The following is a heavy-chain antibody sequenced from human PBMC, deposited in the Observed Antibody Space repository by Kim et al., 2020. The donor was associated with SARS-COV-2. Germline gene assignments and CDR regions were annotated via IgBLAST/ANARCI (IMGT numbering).Heavy chain of an antibody. CDR2: VYYTGST. V-gene: IGHV4-39*01. D-gene: IGHD3-3*01. CDR1: GDSISSTSYY. Sequence: SETLSLTCAVSGDSISSTSYYWGWIRQPPGKGLEWIGSVYYTGSTYYNPSLKSRVTISVDTSKNQFSLNLNSVTAADSALYSCARHRRGDVWGGFADFWG. CDR3: ARHRRGDVWGGFADF. J-gene: IGHJ6*01.